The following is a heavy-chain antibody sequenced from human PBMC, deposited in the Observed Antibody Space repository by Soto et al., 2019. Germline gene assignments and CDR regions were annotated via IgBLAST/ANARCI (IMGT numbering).Heavy chain of an antibody. CDR2: IYPGDSDT. V-gene: IGHV5-51*01. Sequence: PGESLKISCKTSGYSFTSYWIGWVRQMPGKGLEWMGIIYPGDSDTRYSPSFQGQVTISADKSISTAYLQWSSLKASETAMYYCARHVSPPPPYDSSGYLDYWGQGTLVTVSS. J-gene: IGHJ4*02. D-gene: IGHD3-22*01. CDR3: ARHVSPPPPYDSSGYLDY. CDR1: GYSFTSYW.